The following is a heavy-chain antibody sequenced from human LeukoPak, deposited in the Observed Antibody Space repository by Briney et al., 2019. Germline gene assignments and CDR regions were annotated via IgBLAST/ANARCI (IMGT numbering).Heavy chain of an antibody. CDR3: AKDLYYDILTGVIDY. CDR1: GFTFDDYG. CDR2: MNWNGGST. V-gene: IGHV3-20*04. J-gene: IGHJ4*02. Sequence: GGSLRLSCAASGFTFDDYGMSWVRQAPGKGQEWVSGMNWNGGSTGYADSVNGRFTISRDNAKNSLYLQMNSLRAEDTALYYCAKDLYYDILTGVIDYWGQGTLVTVSS. D-gene: IGHD3-9*01.